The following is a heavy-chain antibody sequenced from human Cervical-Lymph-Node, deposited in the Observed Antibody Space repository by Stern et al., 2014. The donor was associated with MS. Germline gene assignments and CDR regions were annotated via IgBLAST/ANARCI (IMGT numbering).Heavy chain of an antibody. CDR1: GLTFSTNW. CDR2: INEDGRTT. V-gene: IGHV3-74*01. CDR3: SRDLSGSRDL. J-gene: IGHJ5*02. D-gene: IGHD3-22*01. Sequence: EDQLVESGGGLVQPGGSLRLSCADSGLTFSTNWMHWVRQAPGKGLVWVSRINEDGRTTNYADSVKGRFTISRDNARNTLYLQMNSLRAEDTAVYFCSRDLSGSRDLWGQGTLVTVSS.